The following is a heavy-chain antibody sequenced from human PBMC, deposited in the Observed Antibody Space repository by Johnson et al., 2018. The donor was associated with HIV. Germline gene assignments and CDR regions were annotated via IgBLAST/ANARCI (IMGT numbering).Heavy chain of an antibody. J-gene: IGHJ3*02. CDR1: GFTFNTYG. D-gene: IGHD3-22*01. Sequence: QVQLVESGGGVVQPGRSLRLSCAASGFTFNTYGMHWVRQAPGKGLEWVAFIRYDGSNKYYADSVKGRFTISRDNSKNTFYLQMNSLRAEDTAVYSCARESGWGHDAFDIWGQGTMVTVSS. V-gene: IGHV3-30*02. CDR2: IRYDGSNK. CDR3: ARESGWGHDAFDI.